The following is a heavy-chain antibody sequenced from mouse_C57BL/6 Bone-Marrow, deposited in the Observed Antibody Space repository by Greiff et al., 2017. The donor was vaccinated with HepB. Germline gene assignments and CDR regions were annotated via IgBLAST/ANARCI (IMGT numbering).Heavy chain of an antibody. V-gene: IGHV1-47*01. CDR2: FHPYNDDT. J-gene: IGHJ2*01. CDR3: ARKSSGYDYFDY. CDR1: GYTFTTYP. D-gene: IGHD3-2*02. Sequence: VKLMESGAELVKPGASVKMSCKASGYTFTTYPIEWMKQNHGKSLEWIGNFHPYNDDTKYNEKFKGKATLTVEKSSSTVYLELSRLTSDDSAVYYCARKSSGYDYFDYWGQGTTLTVSS.